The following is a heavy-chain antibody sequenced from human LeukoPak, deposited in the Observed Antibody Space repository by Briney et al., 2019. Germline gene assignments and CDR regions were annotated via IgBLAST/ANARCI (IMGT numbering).Heavy chain of an antibody. D-gene: IGHD5-18*01. CDR3: ARESVRLYSYGPKGAFDI. J-gene: IGHJ3*02. V-gene: IGHV4-59*11. CDR2: IYYSGST. Sequence: SETLSLTCTVSGGSISSHYWSWIRQPPGKGLEWIGYIYYSGSTNYNPSLKSRVTISVDTSKNQFSLKLSSVTAADTAVYYCARESVRLYSYGPKGAFDIWGRGTMVTVSS. CDR1: GGSISSHY.